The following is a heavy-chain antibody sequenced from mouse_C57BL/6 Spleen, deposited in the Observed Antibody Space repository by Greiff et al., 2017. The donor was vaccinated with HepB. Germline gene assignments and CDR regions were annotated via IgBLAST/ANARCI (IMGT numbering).Heavy chain of an antibody. J-gene: IGHJ4*01. CDR1: GFTFSDYG. Sequence: DVHLVESGGGLVKPGGSLKLSCAASGFTFSDYGMHWVRQAPEKGLEWVAYISSGSSTIYYADTVKGRFTISRDNAKNTLFLQMTSLRSEDTAMYYCARREGLIGTHYYYAMDYWGQGTSVTVSS. CDR3: ARREGLIGTHYYYAMDY. CDR2: ISSGSSTI. D-gene: IGHD4-1*01. V-gene: IGHV5-17*01.